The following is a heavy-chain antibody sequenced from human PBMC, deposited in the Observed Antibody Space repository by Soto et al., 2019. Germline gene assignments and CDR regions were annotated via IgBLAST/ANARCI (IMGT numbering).Heavy chain of an antibody. CDR3: AKDQWDSSGYPYYFEY. D-gene: IGHD3-22*01. CDR2: ISYDGSKD. Sequence: VGSLRLSCAASGFTFGGYAMHWVRQAPGKGLEWVAVISYDGSKDDYADSVRGRFTISRDNSENTVYLEMNSLTVEDTAVYYCAKDQWDSSGYPYYFEYWGLGTLVTVSS. J-gene: IGHJ4*02. CDR1: GFTFGGYA. V-gene: IGHV3-30-3*01.